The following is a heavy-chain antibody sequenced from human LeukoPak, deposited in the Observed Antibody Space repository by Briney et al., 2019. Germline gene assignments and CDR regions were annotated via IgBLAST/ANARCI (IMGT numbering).Heavy chain of an antibody. J-gene: IGHJ6*02. CDR2: VNRDGSET. V-gene: IGHV3-7*03. CDR3: ARNNGMDV. CDR1: GSTLINHW. Sequence: GGPLGLSCAASGSTLINHWMTWVRQVPGRGPEWVANVNRDGSETYYLDSVKGRFTISKDNAKNSLYLQMNSLRAEDTALYHCARNNGMDVWGQGTTVIVSS.